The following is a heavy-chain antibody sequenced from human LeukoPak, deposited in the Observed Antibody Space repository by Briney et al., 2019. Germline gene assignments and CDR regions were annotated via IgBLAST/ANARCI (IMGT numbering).Heavy chain of an antibody. V-gene: IGHV3-15*01. J-gene: IGHJ4*02. CDR2: IKSKSDGGTT. CDR1: GFTFRNAW. Sequence: TGGSLRLSCAASGFTFRNAWMSWVRQAPGKGLEWLGRIKSKSDGGTTDYTAPVKGRFTISRDDSKNTLYLQMNSLKSGDTAVYYCTTGPRSWGQGTLVTVSS. CDR3: TTGPRS.